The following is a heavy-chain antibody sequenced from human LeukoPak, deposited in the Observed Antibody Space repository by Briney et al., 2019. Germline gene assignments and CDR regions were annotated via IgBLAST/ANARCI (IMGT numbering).Heavy chain of an antibody. CDR2: INHSGST. J-gene: IGHJ4*02. Sequence: PSETLSLTCAVYGGSFSGYYWSWIRQPPGKGLEWIGEINHSGSTNYNPSLKSRVTISVDTSKNQFSLNLISVTAADTAVYFCARETYTSSQRDYWGQGTLVTVSS. CDR1: GGSFSGYY. CDR3: ARETYTSSQRDY. D-gene: IGHD6-13*01. V-gene: IGHV4-34*01.